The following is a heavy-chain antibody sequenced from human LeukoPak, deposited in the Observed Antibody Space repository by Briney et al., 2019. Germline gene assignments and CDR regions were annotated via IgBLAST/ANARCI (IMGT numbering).Heavy chain of an antibody. CDR2: ISAYNGNT. Sequence: ASVKVSCKASGGTFSSYAISWVRQAPGQGLEWMAWISAYNGNTNSVQKFQDRVTMTTDTSTSTAYMELRSLRSDDTAVYYCTRDLGVDTTMIFFDYWGQGTLVTVSS. CDR1: GGTFSSYA. V-gene: IGHV1-18*01. J-gene: IGHJ4*02. D-gene: IGHD5-18*01. CDR3: TRDLGVDTTMIFFDY.